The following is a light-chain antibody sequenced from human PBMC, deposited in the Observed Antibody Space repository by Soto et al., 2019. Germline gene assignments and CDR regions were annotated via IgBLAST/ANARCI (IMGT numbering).Light chain of an antibody. V-gene: IGLV7-46*01. J-gene: IGLJ2*01. CDR3: LLHYSDSLA. Sequence: QAVVTQEPSLTVSPGGTVTLTCGSSTGAVTSGHYPYWFQQKPGQAPRTLIYDTSNTHSWTPARFSGSLLGGKAALTLSGAQPEDEADYYCLLHYSDSLAFGGGTKVTVL. CDR1: TGAVTSGHY. CDR2: DTS.